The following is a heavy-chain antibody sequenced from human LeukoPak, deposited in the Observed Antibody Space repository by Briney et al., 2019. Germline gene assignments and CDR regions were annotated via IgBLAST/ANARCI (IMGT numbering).Heavy chain of an antibody. Sequence: PSETLSLTCTVSGGSISSGGYYWSWIRQHPGKGLEWIGYIYYSGSTYYSPSLKSRVTISVDTSKNQFSLKLSPVTAADTAVYYCARVVTGGDNWFDPWGQGTLVTVPS. CDR3: ARVVTGGDNWFDP. J-gene: IGHJ5*02. CDR1: GGSISSGGYY. D-gene: IGHD2-21*02. V-gene: IGHV4-31*03. CDR2: IYYSGST.